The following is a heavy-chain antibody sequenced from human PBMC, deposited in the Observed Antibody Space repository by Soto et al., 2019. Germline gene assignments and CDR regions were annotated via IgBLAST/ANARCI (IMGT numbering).Heavy chain of an antibody. V-gene: IGHV3-23*01. Sequence: GGSLRLSCAVSGFTFSSSAMNWVRQAPGKGLEWVSAISDGSRFTYYIDSVKGRFTVSRDDSKNTLYLQMNSLRAEDTAIYYCAKSGPTNFFDFWGHGTLVTVSS. CDR2: ISDGSRFT. J-gene: IGHJ4*01. D-gene: IGHD1-26*01. CDR3: AKSGPTNFFDF. CDR1: GFTFSSSA.